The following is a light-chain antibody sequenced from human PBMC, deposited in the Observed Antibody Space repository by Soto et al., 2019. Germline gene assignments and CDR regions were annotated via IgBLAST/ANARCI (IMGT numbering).Light chain of an antibody. CDR2: ATS. V-gene: IGKV3-15*01. Sequence: EIVLTQSPATLSVSPGERANLSCRASQSVSTNLAWYQQKPGRAPRLLIYATSTRATGVPARFSGGGSGTEFTLTISSLQSEDSAVYYCHQYNNWPRGTFGQGTKVEI. J-gene: IGKJ1*01. CDR1: QSVSTN. CDR3: HQYNNWPRGT.